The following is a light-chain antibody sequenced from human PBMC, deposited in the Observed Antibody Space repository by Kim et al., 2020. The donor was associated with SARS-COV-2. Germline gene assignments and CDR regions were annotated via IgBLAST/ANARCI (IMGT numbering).Light chain of an antibody. Sequence: VSPGQTATIACSGDELGDKYTNRYQQKRGQSPVLFIYQDRKRPSGIPERFSGSNSGNTATLTISGTQTMEEGDYYCQAWDSSAGGVFGGGTQLTVL. V-gene: IGLV3-1*01. J-gene: IGLJ3*02. CDR1: ELGDKY. CDR3: QAWDSSAGGV. CDR2: QDR.